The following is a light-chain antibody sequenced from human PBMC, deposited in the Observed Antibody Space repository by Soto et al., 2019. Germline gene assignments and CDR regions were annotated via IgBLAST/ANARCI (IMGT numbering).Light chain of an antibody. CDR1: ESISRN. CDR2: GAS. Sequence: EIVMTQSPATLSVSPGERATHSCRASESISRNLAWYQLKPGQAPRLLIYGASTRATGIPARFSGSGSGTEFTLTISSLQSEDFAVYYCQQYNNWRPRLTFGGGTKVDI. V-gene: IGKV3-15*01. J-gene: IGKJ4*01. CDR3: QQYNNWRPRLT.